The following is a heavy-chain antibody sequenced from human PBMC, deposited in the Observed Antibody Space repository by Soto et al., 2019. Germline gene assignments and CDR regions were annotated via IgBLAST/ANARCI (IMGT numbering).Heavy chain of an antibody. CDR3: VRAYTFSREDRFDP. J-gene: IGHJ5*02. Sequence: QVQLVQSGVEVKKPGASVKVSCKPSGYTFSSHGLSWVRQAPGQGLEWLGWISTWDDDTNYAQNFQGRITMTTDSATCTGSMELRSLRPADTAVYYCVRAYTFSREDRFDPWGQGTLVIVSS. CDR1: GYTFSSHG. D-gene: IGHD3-16*01. V-gene: IGHV1-18*01. CDR2: ISTWDDDT.